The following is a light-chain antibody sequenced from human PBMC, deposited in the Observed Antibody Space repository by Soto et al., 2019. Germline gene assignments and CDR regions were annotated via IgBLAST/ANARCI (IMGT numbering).Light chain of an antibody. CDR1: SSDVGSYNY. V-gene: IGLV2-8*01. CDR2: EVT. Sequence: QSALTQPPSASGSPGQSVTISCTGTSSDVGSYNYVSWYQQHPDQAPKLMLYEVTKRPSGVPDRFSGSKSGNTASLTVAGLQAEDEADYYCSLYVDNNNLRFGGGTKLTVL. CDR3: SLYVDNNNLR. J-gene: IGLJ2*01.